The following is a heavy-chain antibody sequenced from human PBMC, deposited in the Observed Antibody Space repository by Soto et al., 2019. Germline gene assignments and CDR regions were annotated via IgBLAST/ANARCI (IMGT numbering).Heavy chain of an antibody. Sequence: ASVKVSCKASGYAFTGYYMHWVRQAPGQRLEWMGWINPNSGGTNYAQKFQGWVTMTRDTSISTAYMELSRLRSDDTAVYYCAREGSSSWYLGFSPANLAKYNWFDPWGQGTLVTVSS. D-gene: IGHD6-13*01. CDR2: INPNSGGT. V-gene: IGHV1-2*04. J-gene: IGHJ5*02. CDR3: AREGSSSWYLGFSPANLAKYNWFDP. CDR1: GYAFTGYY.